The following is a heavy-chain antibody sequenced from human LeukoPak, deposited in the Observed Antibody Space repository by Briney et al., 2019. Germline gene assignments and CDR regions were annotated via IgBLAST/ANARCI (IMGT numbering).Heavy chain of an antibody. CDR2: INSDGSRT. Sequence: GGSLRLSCAPSGFTFSSYWMHWVRQAPGKGLVWVSRINSDGSRTSYTDSVKGRFTISRDNAKNTLYLQMNSLRAEDTAVYYCARGPMVRTNLFDYWGQGTLVTVSS. J-gene: IGHJ4*02. CDR3: ARGPMVRTNLFDY. CDR1: GFTFSSYW. D-gene: IGHD3-10*01. V-gene: IGHV3-74*01.